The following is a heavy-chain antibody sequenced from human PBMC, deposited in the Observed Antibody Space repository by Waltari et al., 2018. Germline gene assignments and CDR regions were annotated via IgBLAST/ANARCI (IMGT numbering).Heavy chain of an antibody. CDR2: IYYSGST. CDR3: ARHLGGTMLGVVTPFDS. D-gene: IGHD3-3*01. J-gene: IGHJ5*01. V-gene: IGHV4-59*08. CDR1: GGSISRYC. Sequence: QVQLQESGPGLVKPSETLSLTCTVSGGSISRYCWSWIRQPPGKGLEWIGYIYYSGSTNSNPPLKSRFTISVYPSKNHFSLRLSSVTAADTAVYYCARHLGGTMLGVVTPFDSWGQGTLVTVSS.